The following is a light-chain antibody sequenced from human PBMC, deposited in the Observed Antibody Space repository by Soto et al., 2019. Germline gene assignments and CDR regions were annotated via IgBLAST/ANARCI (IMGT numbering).Light chain of an antibody. CDR1: QSISSW. J-gene: IGKJ2*01. CDR2: DAS. Sequence: DIQMTQSPCTLSASVGDRVTITCRASQSISSWLAWYQQKPGKAPKLLIYDASSLESGVPSRFSGSGSGTEFTLTISSLQPDDFATYYCKQYNSYTVTFGQGTKLEIK. V-gene: IGKV1-5*01. CDR3: KQYNSYTVT.